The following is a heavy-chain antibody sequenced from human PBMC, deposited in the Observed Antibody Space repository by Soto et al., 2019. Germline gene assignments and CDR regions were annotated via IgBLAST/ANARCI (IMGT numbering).Heavy chain of an antibody. CDR3: HGDGY. Sequence: EVQLVESGGGLIQPGGSLRLSCVVSGFPVSSTTYMSWVRQAPGKGLEWVSVIYPGDTTFYADSVKGRFTISIDNSKNTLYLQMTSLRAEDTALYYCHGDGYWGQGTLVNVSS. J-gene: IGHJ4*02. CDR2: IYPGDTT. V-gene: IGHV3-53*01. CDR1: GFPVSSTTY.